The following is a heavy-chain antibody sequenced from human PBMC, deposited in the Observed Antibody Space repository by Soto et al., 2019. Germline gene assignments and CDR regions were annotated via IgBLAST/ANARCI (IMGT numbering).Heavy chain of an antibody. V-gene: IGHV4-31*03. D-gene: IGHD3-22*01. CDR1: GGSISSGGYY. Sequence: QVQLQESGPGLVKPSQTLSLTCTVSGGSISSGGYYWSWIRQHPGKGLEWIGYIYYSGSTSYNPSLKSRVTISVDTSKNQFSLKLSSVTAADTAVYYCARGDVITMITSYFDYWGQGTLVTVSS. CDR3: ARGDVITMITSYFDY. J-gene: IGHJ4*02. CDR2: IYYSGST.